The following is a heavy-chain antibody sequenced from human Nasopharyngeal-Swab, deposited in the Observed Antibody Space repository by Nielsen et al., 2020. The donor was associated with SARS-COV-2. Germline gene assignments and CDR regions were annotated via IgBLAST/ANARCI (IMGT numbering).Heavy chain of an antibody. Sequence: WIRQSPSRGLEWPGRTYYRSKWYNDYAVSVESRITINPDTSKNQFSLHLNSVTPEDTAVYYCARARGAYGDYYYYYYTDVWGKGTTVTVSS. V-gene: IGHV6-1*01. CDR2: TYYRSKWYN. J-gene: IGHJ6*03. CDR3: ARARGAYGDYYYYYYTDV. D-gene: IGHD4-17*01.